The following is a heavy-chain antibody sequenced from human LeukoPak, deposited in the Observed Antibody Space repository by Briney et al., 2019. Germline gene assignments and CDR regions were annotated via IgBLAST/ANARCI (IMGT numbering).Heavy chain of an antibody. J-gene: IGHJ2*01. D-gene: IGHD1-26*01. Sequence: GGSLRLSCAASGIIFSNYAMHWVRQGPGKGLECISTISSDGGSTYYANSVKGRFTISRDNSKNTLYLQMGSLRAEDMAVYYCARGRQGAKTRYFDLWGRGTRATVSS. V-gene: IGHV3-64*01. CDR2: ISSDGGST. CDR3: ARGRQGAKTRYFDL. CDR1: GIIFSNYA.